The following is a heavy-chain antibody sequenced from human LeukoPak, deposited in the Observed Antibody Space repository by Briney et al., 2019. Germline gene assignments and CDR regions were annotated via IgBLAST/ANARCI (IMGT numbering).Heavy chain of an antibody. D-gene: IGHD3-22*01. CDR3: SRGLDSRKLGY. J-gene: IGHJ4*02. V-gene: IGHV4-31*03. CDR1: GASFNSDDQY. CDR2: IQHSGML. Sequence: SETLSLTCTVSGASFNSDDQYWNWIRQSPGKGLEWIASIQHSGMLYNNPSLESRVTMSRDTSKNQFSLTLNSVTDADTAVYFCSRGLDSRKLGYWGQGILVTVSS.